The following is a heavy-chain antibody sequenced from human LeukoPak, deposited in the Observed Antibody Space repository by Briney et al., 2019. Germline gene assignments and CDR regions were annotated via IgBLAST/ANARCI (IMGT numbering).Heavy chain of an antibody. CDR3: ARAVAAIVNWFDP. Sequence: GASVKVSCKASGYTFAGYYMHWVRQAPGQGLEWMGWINPNSGDTNNAQKFQGRVTMTSDTSISTAYMELTRLRSDDTAVYYCARAVAAIVNWFDPWGQGTLVTVSS. J-gene: IGHJ5*02. D-gene: IGHD6-13*01. CDR1: GYTFAGYY. V-gene: IGHV1-2*02. CDR2: INPNSGDT.